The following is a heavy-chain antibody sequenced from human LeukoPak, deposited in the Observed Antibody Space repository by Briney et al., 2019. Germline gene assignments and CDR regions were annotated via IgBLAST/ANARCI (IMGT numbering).Heavy chain of an antibody. CDR1: GGSISSYY. CDR2: IYYSGST. J-gene: IGHJ4*02. CDR3: ARVRYSSSWSLFDY. Sequence: SQTLSLTCTVSGGSISSYYWSWIRQPPGKGLEGVGYIYYSGSTNYNPSLKSRVTISVDTSKNQFSLKLSSVTAADTAVYYCARVRYSSSWSLFDYWGQGTLVTVSS. D-gene: IGHD6-13*01. V-gene: IGHV4-59*01.